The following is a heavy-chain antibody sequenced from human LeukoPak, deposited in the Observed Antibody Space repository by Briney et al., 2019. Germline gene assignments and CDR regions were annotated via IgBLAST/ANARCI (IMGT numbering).Heavy chain of an antibody. Sequence: PGGSLRLSCAASGFTFSSYGMHWVRQAPGKGLEWVAVIWYDGSNKYYADSVKGRFTISRDNSKNTLYLQMNSLRAEDTAVYYCARDMGAFEFQQLGSLWGQGTLVTVSS. CDR1: GFTFSSYG. CDR2: IWYDGSNK. D-gene: IGHD6-13*01. V-gene: IGHV3-33*01. J-gene: IGHJ4*02. CDR3: ARDMGAFEFQQLGSL.